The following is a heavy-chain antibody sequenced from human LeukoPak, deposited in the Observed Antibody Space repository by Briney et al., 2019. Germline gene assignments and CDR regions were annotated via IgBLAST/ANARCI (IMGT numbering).Heavy chain of an antibody. CDR3: ARVERDFGWVYYPT. D-gene: IGHD3-3*01. CDR2: IYYSGST. Sequence: PSETLSLTCTVSGGSISSYYWSWFRQPLGKGLEWIGYIYYSGSTNYNPSLTSRGTISVSTSKNQISLKLSSITAADTAVYYCARVERDFGWVYYPTWGQGTLVTVSS. J-gene: IGHJ5*02. CDR1: GGSISSYY. V-gene: IGHV4-59*01.